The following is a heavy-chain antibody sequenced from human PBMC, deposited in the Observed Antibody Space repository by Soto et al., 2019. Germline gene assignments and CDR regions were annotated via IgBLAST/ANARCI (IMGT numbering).Heavy chain of an antibody. CDR1: GFSLSTSGVG. CDR2: IYWDDDE. J-gene: IGHJ6*02. Sequence: QITLKESGPTLVEPTQTLTLTCTFSGFSLSTSGVGVAWIRQPPGKALEWLALIYWDDDERYSPSLKSRLTITKDTSKNQVVLTMTNMDPVDTATYYWAPKGGRGAAMDVWGQGTTVTVSS. CDR3: APKGGRGAAMDV. D-gene: IGHD2-15*01. V-gene: IGHV2-5*02.